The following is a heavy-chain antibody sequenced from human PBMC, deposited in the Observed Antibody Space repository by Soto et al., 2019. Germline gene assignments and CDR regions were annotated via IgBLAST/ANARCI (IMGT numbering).Heavy chain of an antibody. D-gene: IGHD2-15*01. CDR2: IYADNSDT. V-gene: IGHV5-51*01. CDR3: ARASLYCSGGSCYSTAAFDI. CDR1: GYSFSSYW. Sequence: GESLNISCKXSGYSFSSYWIGWVRQMPGKGLEWMGIIYADNSDTRYIPSFQGQVTISVDKSTSSAYLQWSSLKASDTAMYYCARASLYCSGGSCYSTAAFDIWGQGTMVTVSS. J-gene: IGHJ3*02.